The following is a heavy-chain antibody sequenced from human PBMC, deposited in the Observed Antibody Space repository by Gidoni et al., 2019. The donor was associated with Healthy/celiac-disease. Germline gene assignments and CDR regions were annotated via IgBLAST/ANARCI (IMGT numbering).Heavy chain of an antibody. J-gene: IGHJ4*02. D-gene: IGHD1-7*01. CDR2: INPNSGGT. CDR1: GYNFTGYY. Sequence: QVQLVQSGAAVKKPGASVKVSCKASGYNFTGYYMHWVRQAPGQGLEWMGRINPNSGGTNYAQKFQGRVTMTRDTSISTAYMELSRLRSDDTAVYYCARDYEITGTTSLGFDYWGQGTLVTVSS. CDR3: ARDYEITGTTSLGFDY. V-gene: IGHV1-2*06.